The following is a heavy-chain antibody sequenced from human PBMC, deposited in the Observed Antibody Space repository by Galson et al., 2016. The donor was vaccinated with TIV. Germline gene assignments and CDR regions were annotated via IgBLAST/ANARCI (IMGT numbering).Heavy chain of an antibody. V-gene: IGHV3-21*01. Sequence: SLRLSRAASGFIFNSFAMNWVRQAPGKGLEWASSITSSGNHIYYADSLKGRLTISRDNARNSLYLQMNSLRAEDTAVYYCAREGYCSGGTCYSAYYGMDVWGQGTTVTVSS. J-gene: IGHJ6*02. CDR2: ITSSGNHI. CDR3: AREGYCSGGTCYSAYYGMDV. D-gene: IGHD2-15*01. CDR1: GFIFNSFA.